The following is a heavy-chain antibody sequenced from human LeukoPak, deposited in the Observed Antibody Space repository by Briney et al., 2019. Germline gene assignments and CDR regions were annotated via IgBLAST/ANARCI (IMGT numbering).Heavy chain of an antibody. CDR2: MNPHSGGT. D-gene: IGHD2-2*01. V-gene: IGHV1-2*02. Sequence: SVKVSCKASGYTLTAYYIHWVRQAPGQGLEWMGWMNPHSGGTNYAQKFRARVTMTTDTTINTAYLELTGLTSDDTALYYCARAERTVSGLDVWGQGTTVTVSS. J-gene: IGHJ6*02. CDR3: ARAERTVSGLDV. CDR1: GYTLTAYY.